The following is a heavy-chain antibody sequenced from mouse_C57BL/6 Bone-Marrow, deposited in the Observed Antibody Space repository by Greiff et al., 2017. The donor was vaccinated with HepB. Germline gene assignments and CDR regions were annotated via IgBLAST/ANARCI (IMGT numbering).Heavy chain of an antibody. V-gene: IGHV1-81*01. CDR2: IYPRSGNT. J-gene: IGHJ3*01. CDR3: ARQPNYYGSSPFAY. Sequence: VHLVESGAELARPGASVKLSCKASGYTFTSYGISWVKQRTGQGLEWIGEIYPRSGNTYYNEKFKGKATLTADKSSSTAYMELRSLTSEDSAVYFCARQPNYYGSSPFAYWGQGTLVTVSA. CDR1: GYTFTSYG. D-gene: IGHD1-1*01.